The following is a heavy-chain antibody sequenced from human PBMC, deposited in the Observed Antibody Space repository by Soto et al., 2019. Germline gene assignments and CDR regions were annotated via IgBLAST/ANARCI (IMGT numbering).Heavy chain of an antibody. CDR3: ARDGIGIAVAGTYNGMDV. CDR2: IIPIFGTA. CDR1: GGTFSNYA. Sequence: QVQLVQSGAEVKKPGSSVKVSCKASGGTFSNYAISWVRQAPGQGLERMGGIIPIFGTANNPQKFQGRVTITADESTSTAYMELSSLRSEDTAVYYCARDGIGIAVAGTYNGMDVWGQGTTVTVSS. J-gene: IGHJ6*02. D-gene: IGHD6-19*01. V-gene: IGHV1-69*01.